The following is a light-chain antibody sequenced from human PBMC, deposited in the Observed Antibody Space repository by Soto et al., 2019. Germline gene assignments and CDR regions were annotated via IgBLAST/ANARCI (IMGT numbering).Light chain of an antibody. CDR1: QTISSW. Sequence: DIQMTQSPSTLSGSVGDRVTITCRASQTISSWLAWYQQKPGKAPKLLIYKASTLKSGVPSRFSGSGSGTELTITISSLQPDDVETYDCQHYNSYSEAFGQGTKVDIK. J-gene: IGKJ1*01. V-gene: IGKV1-5*03. CDR3: QHYNSYSEA. CDR2: KAS.